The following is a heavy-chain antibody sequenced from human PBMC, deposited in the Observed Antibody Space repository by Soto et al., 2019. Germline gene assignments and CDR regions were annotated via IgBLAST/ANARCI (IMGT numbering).Heavy chain of an antibody. CDR2: IKGDGSEK. V-gene: IGHV3-7*01. J-gene: IGHJ6*02. CDR1: GFTFTSYW. Sequence: EVRLVESGGGLVQPGGSLRLSCVASGFTFTSYWMSWVRQAPGKGLEWVANIKGDGSEKKYVDSVKGRFTISRDNANNSVYLQMNSLRAEATALYYCGRDEVRNGVGVWGQGTTVTVSS. CDR3: GRDEVRNGVGV.